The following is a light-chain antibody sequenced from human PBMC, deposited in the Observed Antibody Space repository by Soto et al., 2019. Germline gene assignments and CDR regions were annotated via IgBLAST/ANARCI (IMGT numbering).Light chain of an antibody. J-gene: IGLJ2*01. CDR2: DVN. Sequence: QSALTQPASVSGSPGQSITLSCTGTSSDIGGYDYVSWYQRHPGKAPKLIIYDVNNRPQGVSNRFSGSKSGNTASLTISGLQAEDEADYYCTSYASGSSHVVFGGGTKLTVL. V-gene: IGLV2-14*01. CDR1: SSDIGGYDY. CDR3: TSYASGSSHVV.